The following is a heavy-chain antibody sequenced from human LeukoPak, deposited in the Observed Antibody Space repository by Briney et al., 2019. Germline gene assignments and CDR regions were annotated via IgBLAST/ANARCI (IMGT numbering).Heavy chain of an antibody. CDR2: ISAYNGNT. D-gene: IGHD6-13*01. CDR3: ARDQPYGYSSTGDAFDI. Sequence: GASVKVSCKASGYTFTSYGISWVRQAPGQGLEWMGWISAYNGNTNYAQKLQGRVTMTTDTSTSTTYMELRSLRSDDTAVYYCARDQPYGYSSTGDAFDIWGQGTMVTVSS. J-gene: IGHJ3*02. CDR1: GYTFTSYG. V-gene: IGHV1-18*01.